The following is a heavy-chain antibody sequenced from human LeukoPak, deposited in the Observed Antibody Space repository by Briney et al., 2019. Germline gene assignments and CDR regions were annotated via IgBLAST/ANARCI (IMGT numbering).Heavy chain of an antibody. CDR3: ARERVRSGSYRVFDY. D-gene: IGHD1-26*01. Sequence: GGSLRLSCVASGLTVSSYSMNWVRQAPGKGLEWVSYISSSSSTIYYADSVKGRFTISRDNAKNSLYLQMNSLRAEDTAVYYCARERVRSGSYRVFDYWGQGTLVTVSS. V-gene: IGHV3-48*04. CDR1: GLTVSSYS. J-gene: IGHJ4*02. CDR2: ISSSSSTI.